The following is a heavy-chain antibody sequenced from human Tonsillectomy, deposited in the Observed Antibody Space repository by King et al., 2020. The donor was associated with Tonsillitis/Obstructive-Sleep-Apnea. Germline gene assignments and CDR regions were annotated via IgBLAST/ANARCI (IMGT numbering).Heavy chain of an antibody. D-gene: IGHD2-2*01. V-gene: IGHV4-34*01. CDR3: ARRGYCSSTSCRNYRDV. J-gene: IGHJ6*03. CDR2: INHSGST. CDR1: GGSFSGYY. Sequence: VQLQQWGAGLLKPSETLSLTCAVYGGSFSGYYWSWIRQPPGKGLEWIGEINHSGSTNYNPSLKSRVTISVDTSKKQFSLKLSSVTAADTAVYYCARRGYCSSTSCRNYRDVWGKGTTVTVSS.